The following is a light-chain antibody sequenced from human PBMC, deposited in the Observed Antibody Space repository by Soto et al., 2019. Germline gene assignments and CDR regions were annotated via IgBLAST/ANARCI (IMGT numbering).Light chain of an antibody. CDR2: DAS. CDR3: QQCNSYSWS. J-gene: IGKJ1*01. CDR1: QNINNR. Sequence: DIQMTQSPSTLSASVGARVTISCRASQNINNRLAWYQQKPGKAPKLLIHDASSLESGVPSRFSGSGSGTEFTLTISSLRPDDFATYYCQQCNSYSWSFGQGTKVDIK. V-gene: IGKV1-5*01.